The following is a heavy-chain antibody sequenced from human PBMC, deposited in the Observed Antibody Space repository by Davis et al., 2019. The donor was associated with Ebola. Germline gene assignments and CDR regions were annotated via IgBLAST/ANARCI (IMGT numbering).Heavy chain of an antibody. CDR2: LSVAGFT. CDR3: ARDIFTNAEYLDH. CDR1: GFPFGDYA. V-gene: IGHV3-23*01. D-gene: IGHD2-21*01. J-gene: IGHJ1*01. Sequence: GESLKISCTASGFPFGDYAMSWVRQAPGKGLEWIADLSVAGFTHYVDPVKGRFTISRDDSKSTLYLQMNSLRAEDTGVYYCARDIFTNAEYLDHWGQGTLVTVSS.